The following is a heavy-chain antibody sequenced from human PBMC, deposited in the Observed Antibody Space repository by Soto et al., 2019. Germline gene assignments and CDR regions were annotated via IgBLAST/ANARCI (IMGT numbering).Heavy chain of an antibody. Sequence: EASVKVSCKASGGTFSSYAISWVRQAPGQGLEWMGGIIPIFGTANYAQKFQGRVTITADESTSTAYMELSSLRSEDTAVYYCARGTYYDFWSGYPIDYWGQGTLVTVSS. CDR1: GGTFSSYA. D-gene: IGHD3-3*01. V-gene: IGHV1-69*13. CDR2: IIPIFGTA. J-gene: IGHJ4*02. CDR3: ARGTYYDFWSGYPIDY.